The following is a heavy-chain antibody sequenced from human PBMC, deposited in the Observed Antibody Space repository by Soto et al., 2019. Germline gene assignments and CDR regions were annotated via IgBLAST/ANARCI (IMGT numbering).Heavy chain of an antibody. J-gene: IGHJ5*02. Sequence: QVQLVQSGAEVKKPGASVKVSCKVSGSTLTELSMHWVRQATGKGPEWMGGFDPEDGETIYAQTFQGRVTMTEDTSTDTAYMELSSMRSEDTAVYYCATDLGSSWARSSFDPWGQGTLVTVSS. D-gene: IGHD6-13*01. CDR1: GSTLTELS. CDR3: ATDLGSSWARSSFDP. CDR2: FDPEDGET. V-gene: IGHV1-24*01.